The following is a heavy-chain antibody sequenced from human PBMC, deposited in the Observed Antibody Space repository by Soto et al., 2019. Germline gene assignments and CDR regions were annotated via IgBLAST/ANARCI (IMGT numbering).Heavy chain of an antibody. J-gene: IGHJ6*04. D-gene: IGHD1-7*01. CDR3: AGGVFTGITGTVVDV. CDR1: GFTFSDYY. CDR2: ISSSGSTI. Sequence: QVQLVESGGGLVKPGGSLRRSCAASGFTFSDYYMSWIRQAPGKGLEWVSYISSSGSTIYYADSVKGRFTISRDNAKNSRDLQMNSLRAEDTAVYYCAGGVFTGITGTVVDVWGKGTTVTVSS. V-gene: IGHV3-11*01.